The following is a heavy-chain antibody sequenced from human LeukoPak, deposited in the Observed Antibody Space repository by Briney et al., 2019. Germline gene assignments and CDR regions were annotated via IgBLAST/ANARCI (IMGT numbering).Heavy chain of an antibody. V-gene: IGHV3-30*02. D-gene: IGHD3-3*01. CDR1: GFTFSSYG. J-gene: IGHJ6*03. CDR2: IWYGGSNK. Sequence: PGGSLRLSCAASGFTFSSYGMHWVRQAPGKGLEWVAVIWYGGSNKYYADSVKGRFTISRDNSKNTLYLQMNSLRAEDTAVYYCAKDQSGYYRNYYYYYMDVWGKGTTVTVSS. CDR3: AKDQSGYYRNYYYYYMDV.